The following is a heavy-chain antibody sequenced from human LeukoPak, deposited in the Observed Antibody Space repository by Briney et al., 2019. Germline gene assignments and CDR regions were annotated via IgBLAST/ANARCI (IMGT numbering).Heavy chain of an antibody. CDR2: IHYSGST. CDR1: GSSTSGYY. D-gene: IGHD1-26*01. CDR3: ARGSAGSSHAFDI. Sequence: PSETLSLTCTVSGSSTSGYYWSWLRQPPGKELEWIAYIHYSGSTKYNPSLKSRGTISVDTSKNQFSLKLSSVTAADTAVYYCARGSAGSSHAFDIWGQGTMVTVSS. V-gene: IGHV4-59*08. J-gene: IGHJ3*02.